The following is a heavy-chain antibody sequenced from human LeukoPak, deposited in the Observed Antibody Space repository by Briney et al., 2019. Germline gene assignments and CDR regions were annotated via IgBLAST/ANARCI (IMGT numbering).Heavy chain of an antibody. Sequence: WVRQAPGKGVEWISYIGIDSGNTNYADSVKGRFTISGDKAKNSLYLQVNSLRVEDTAVYYCARDYKYAFDNWGQGTLVTVSS. V-gene: IGHV3-11*06. CDR3: ARDYKYAFDN. J-gene: IGHJ4*02. CDR2: IGIDSGNT. D-gene: IGHD5-24*01.